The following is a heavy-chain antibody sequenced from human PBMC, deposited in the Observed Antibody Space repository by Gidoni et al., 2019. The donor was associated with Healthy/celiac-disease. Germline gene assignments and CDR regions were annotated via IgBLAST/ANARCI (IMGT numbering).Heavy chain of an antibody. CDR2: INHSGST. V-gene: IGHV4-34*01. CDR1: GGSFCGYY. D-gene: IGHD3-3*01. CDR3: ASASRFWSGYYYYGMDV. Sequence: VQLQQWRAGLLKPPETLSLSRAVPGGSFCGYYWSWIRQPPGKGLEWIWEINHSGSTNYNPSLKSRVTISVDTSKNQFSLKLSSVTAADTAVYYCASASRFWSGYYYYGMDVWGQGTTVTVSS. J-gene: IGHJ6*02.